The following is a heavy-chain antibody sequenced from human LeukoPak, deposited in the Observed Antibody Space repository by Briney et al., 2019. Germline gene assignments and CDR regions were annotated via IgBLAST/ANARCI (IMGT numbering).Heavy chain of an antibody. CDR2: ISSSSSYI. Sequence: GGSLRLSCAASGFTFSSYSMKWVRQAPGKGLEWVSSISSSSSYIYYADSVKGRFTISRDNAKNSLYLQMNSLRAEDTAVYYCARDLASSGYCSGGSCYYYYGMDVWGQGTTVTVSS. V-gene: IGHV3-21*01. CDR3: ARDLASSGYCSGGSCYYYYGMDV. D-gene: IGHD2-15*01. J-gene: IGHJ6*02. CDR1: GFTFSSYS.